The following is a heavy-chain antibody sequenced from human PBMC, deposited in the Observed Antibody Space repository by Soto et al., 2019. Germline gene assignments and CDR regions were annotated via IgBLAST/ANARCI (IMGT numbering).Heavy chain of an antibody. D-gene: IGHD3-22*01. CDR1: GFTFSSYS. CDR3: ARDIDSSGYPPFDY. V-gene: IGHV3-21*01. Sequence: GGSLRLSCAASGFTFSSYSMNWVRQAPGKGLEWVSSISSSSSYIYYADSVKGRFTISRDNAKNSLYLPMNSLRAEDTAVYYCARDIDSSGYPPFDYWGQGTLVTVSS. J-gene: IGHJ4*02. CDR2: ISSSSSYI.